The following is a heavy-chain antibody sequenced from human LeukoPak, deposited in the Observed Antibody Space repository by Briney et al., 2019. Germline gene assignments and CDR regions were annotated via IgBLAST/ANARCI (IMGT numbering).Heavy chain of an antibody. V-gene: IGHV4-4*02. CDR3: ARGEKIAAAGADYYYYGMDV. J-gene: IGHJ6*02. Sequence: PSETLSLTCAVSGGSISSSNWWSWVRQPPGKGLEWIGEIYHSGSTNYNPSLKSRVTISVDKSKNQFSLKLSSVTAADTAVYYCARGEKIAAAGADYYYYGMDVWGQGTTVTVSS. CDR2: IYHSGST. CDR1: GGSISSSNW. D-gene: IGHD6-13*01.